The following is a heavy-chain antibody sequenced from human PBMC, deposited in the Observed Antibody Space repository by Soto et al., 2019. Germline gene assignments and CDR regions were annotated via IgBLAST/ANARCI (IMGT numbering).Heavy chain of an antibody. D-gene: IGHD6-13*01. V-gene: IGHV3-23*01. Sequence: EVQLLESGGGLVQPGGSLRLSCAASGFTFRSYAMSWVRQAPGKGLEWVSAISGSGGSTYYADSVKGRFTISRDNSKNTLYLQMNSLRAEDTAVYYCAKIPHSSSWYLDAFDIWGQGPMVTVSS. J-gene: IGHJ3*02. CDR1: GFTFRSYA. CDR3: AKIPHSSSWYLDAFDI. CDR2: ISGSGGST.